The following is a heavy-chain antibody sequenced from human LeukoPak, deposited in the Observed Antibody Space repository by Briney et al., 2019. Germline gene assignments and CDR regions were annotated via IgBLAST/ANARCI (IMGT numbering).Heavy chain of an antibody. V-gene: IGHV3-7*02. D-gene: IGHD3-10*01. Sequence: GGSLRLSCTASGFTFSSYWMNWVRQAPGKGLEWVANIKQDGSEKYYVDSVKGRFTISRDNAKKSLYLQMNSLRAEDTAVYYCAASITMFDYWGQGTLFTVPS. CDR1: GFTFSSYW. CDR2: IKQDGSEK. CDR3: AASITMFDY. J-gene: IGHJ4*02.